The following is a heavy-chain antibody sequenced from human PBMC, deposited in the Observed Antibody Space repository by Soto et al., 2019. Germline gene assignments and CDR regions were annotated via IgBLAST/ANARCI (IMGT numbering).Heavy chain of an antibody. Sequence: QMQLQESGPGLVKPSETLSLTCAVSGGSISSGRNFWGWIRQPPGKGLEWIGSIFSSGSSYCNPSLQNRVTIALDTSKHQFSLRVKAVTAAATAVYYCARHRRFTTVVWSGYSKTWFGPWGQGIRVSVSS. D-gene: IGHD3-3*01. CDR3: ARHRRFTTVVWSGYSKTWFGP. CDR2: IFSSGSS. CDR1: GGSISSGRNF. V-gene: IGHV4-39*01. J-gene: IGHJ5*01.